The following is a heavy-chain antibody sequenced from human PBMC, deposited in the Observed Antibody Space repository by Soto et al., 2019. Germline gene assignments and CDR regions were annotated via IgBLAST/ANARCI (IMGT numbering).Heavy chain of an antibody. CDR1: GFTFSSYA. J-gene: IGHJ4*02. Sequence: QVQLVESGGGVVQPGRSLRLSCAASGFTFSSYAMHWVRQAPGKGLEWVAVISYDGSNKYYADSVKGRFTLSRDNSKNTLYLQMNSLRAEDTAVYYCAREIDGEYCSGGSCPFDYWGQGTLVTVSS. CDR2: ISYDGSNK. D-gene: IGHD2-15*01. CDR3: AREIDGEYCSGGSCPFDY. V-gene: IGHV3-30-3*01.